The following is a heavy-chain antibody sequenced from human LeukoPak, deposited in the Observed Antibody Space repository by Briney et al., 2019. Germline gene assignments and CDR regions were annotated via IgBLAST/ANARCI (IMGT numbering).Heavy chain of an antibody. V-gene: IGHV4-38-2*01. D-gene: IGHD3-22*01. J-gene: IGHJ4*02. CDR3: ARVGGDDSTGHYSVDY. CDR1: GYSITSTYW. CDR2: LHHSGST. Sequence: SETLSLTCAVSGYSITSTYWWGWIRQTPGRALEWIGSLHHSGSTSYSPSLKSRVTKSVDTSKNQFSLRLSSVTAADTAVYYCARVGGDDSTGHYSVDYWGQGTLVTVSS.